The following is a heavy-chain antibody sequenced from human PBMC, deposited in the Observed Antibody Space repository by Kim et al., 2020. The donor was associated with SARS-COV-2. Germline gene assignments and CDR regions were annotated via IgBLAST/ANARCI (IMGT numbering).Heavy chain of an antibody. CDR1: GIAFADCV. V-gene: IGHV3-23*01. CDR3: AKLAVRESYNVDDY. D-gene: IGHD3-10*01. CDR2: ITQSDADT. J-gene: IGHJ4*02. Sequence: GGSLRLSCTASGIAFADCVIYWVRQAPGKGLEWLSAITQSDADTTYADSVKGRFPISRDYSKNTVYLPMNSLRAEDPAIYYCAKLAVRESYNVDDYWGQG.